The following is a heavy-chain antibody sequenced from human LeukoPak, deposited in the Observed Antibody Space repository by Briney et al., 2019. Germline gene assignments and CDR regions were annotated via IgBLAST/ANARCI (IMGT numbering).Heavy chain of an antibody. D-gene: IGHD2-2*01. V-gene: IGHV1-2*02. CDR2: INPNIGGT. Sequence: ASVKVSCKTSGYTFSGHYMHWVRQAPGRGLEWMGWINPNIGGTNYAQRFQGRVTMTIDTSISSAYMDLSGLKSDDTAVYYRARAVGHCTTTSCLEATVNYAFDIWGQGTMVSVSS. J-gene: IGHJ3*02. CDR3: ARAVGHCTTTSCLEATVNYAFDI. CDR1: GYTFSGHY.